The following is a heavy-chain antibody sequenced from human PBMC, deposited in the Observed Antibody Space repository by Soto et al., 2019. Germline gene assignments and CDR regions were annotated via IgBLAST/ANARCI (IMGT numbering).Heavy chain of an antibody. J-gene: IGHJ6*02. D-gene: IGHD6-13*01. CDR2: ISGSGGST. V-gene: IGHV3-23*01. Sequence: VGSLRLSCAASGFTFSSYAMSWVRQAPGKGLEWVSAISGSGGSTYYADSVKGRFTISRDNSKNTLYLQMNSLRAEDTAVYYCAKASIAAAGYPDYYYGMDVWGQGTTVTVSS. CDR1: GFTFSSYA. CDR3: AKASIAAAGYPDYYYGMDV.